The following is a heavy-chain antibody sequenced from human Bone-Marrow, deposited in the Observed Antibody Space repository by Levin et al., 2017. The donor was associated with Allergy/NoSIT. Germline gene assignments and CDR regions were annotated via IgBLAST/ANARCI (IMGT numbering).Heavy chain of an antibody. V-gene: IGHV1-69*13. CDR1: GGSFRSKG. D-gene: IGHD1-26*01. Sequence: ASVKVSCKAPGGSFRSKGISWVRQAPGQGLEWMGGIIPLLGTTNFAPRFKGRVTLTADESTTTIYMDLNYLNSEDTAVYYCAREAGARATYYFDDWGQGSLVIVSS. J-gene: IGHJ4*02. CDR2: IIPLLGTT. CDR3: AREAGARATYYFDD.